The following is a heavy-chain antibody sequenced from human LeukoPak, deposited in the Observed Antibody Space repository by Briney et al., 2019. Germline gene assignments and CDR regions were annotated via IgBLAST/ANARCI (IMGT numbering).Heavy chain of an antibody. J-gene: IGHJ4*02. D-gene: IGHD2-8*01. CDR1: GFTFSSYS. Sequence: PGGSLRLSCAASGFTFSSYSMNWVRQAPGKGLEWVSSISSSSSYIYYADSVKGRFTISRDNAKNSLYLQMNSLRAEDTAVYYCARDPRGTNGLIGYWGQGTLVTVSS. V-gene: IGHV3-21*01. CDR3: ARDPRGTNGLIGY. CDR2: ISSSSSYI.